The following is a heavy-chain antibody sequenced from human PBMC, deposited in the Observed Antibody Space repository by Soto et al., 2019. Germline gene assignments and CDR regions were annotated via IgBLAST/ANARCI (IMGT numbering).Heavy chain of an antibody. J-gene: IGHJ4*02. CDR3: AREHSSDWTTGAYYFDY. D-gene: IGHD6-25*01. CDR2: ITSSSGSI. V-gene: IGHV3-21*01. CDR1: GFTFSNFA. Sequence: GGSLILSCAASGFTFSNFAMSWVRQAPGEGLEWVASITSSSGSIYYADSMKGRIIVSRDSAKKALFLQMNRLRVEDTAVYYCAREHSSDWTTGAYYFDYWGQGTLVTVSS.